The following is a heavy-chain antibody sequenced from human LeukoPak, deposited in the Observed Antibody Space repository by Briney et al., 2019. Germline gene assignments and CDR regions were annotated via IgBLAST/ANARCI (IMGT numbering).Heavy chain of an antibody. CDR2: IGGSGATT. CDR3: CTSPSFGSSWYQFNY. D-gene: IGHD6-13*01. V-gene: IGHV3-23*01. Sequence: GGSLRLSCAASGFTFSITHALTWVRRAPGKGLEWVSSIGGSGATTYYADSVKGRFTISRDNSKNTLYLQMNSLRAEDTAVYYCCTSPSFGSSWYQFNYWGQGALVIVSS. J-gene: IGHJ4*02. CDR1: GFTFSITHA.